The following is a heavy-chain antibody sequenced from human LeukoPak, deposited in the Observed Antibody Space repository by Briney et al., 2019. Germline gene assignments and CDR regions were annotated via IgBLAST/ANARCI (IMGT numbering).Heavy chain of an antibody. Sequence: GGSLRLSCAASRFTFSSYGMHWVRQAPGKGLEWVAYIQYDGSNAQYADSVKGRFTISRDNAKNSLYLQMNSLRAEDTAVYYCARATQYCSGGSCYDTWFDPWGQGTLVTVSS. CDR3: ARATQYCSGGSCYDTWFDP. D-gene: IGHD2-15*01. J-gene: IGHJ5*02. V-gene: IGHV3-30*02. CDR1: RFTFSSYG. CDR2: IQYDGSNA.